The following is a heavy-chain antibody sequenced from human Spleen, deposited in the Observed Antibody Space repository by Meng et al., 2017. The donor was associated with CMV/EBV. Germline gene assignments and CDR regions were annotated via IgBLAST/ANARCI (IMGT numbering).Heavy chain of an antibody. J-gene: IGHJ4*02. V-gene: IGHV3-30-3*01. Sequence: QVELWESGGGVVQPGRSLGLSCAASGFTFSSYAMHWVRQAPGKGLEWVAVISYDGSNKYYADSVKGRFTISRDNSKNTLYLQMNSLRAEDTAVYYCAREARDTAMVTTDWGQGTLVTVSS. D-gene: IGHD5-18*01. CDR2: ISYDGSNK. CDR1: GFTFSSYA. CDR3: AREARDTAMVTTD.